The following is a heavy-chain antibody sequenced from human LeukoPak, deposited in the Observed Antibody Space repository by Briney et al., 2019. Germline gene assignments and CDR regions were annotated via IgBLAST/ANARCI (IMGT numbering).Heavy chain of an antibody. CDR2: INHSGST. CDR3: ARRGCSSTSCYAFDY. D-gene: IGHD2-2*01. CDR1: GGSISSYY. J-gene: IGHJ4*02. Sequence: SETLPLTRTVSGGSISSYYWSWIRQPPGKGLEWIGEINHSGSTNYNPSLKSRVTISVDTSKNQFSLKLSSVTAADTAVYYCARRGCSSTSCYAFDYWGQGTLVTVSS. V-gene: IGHV4-34*01.